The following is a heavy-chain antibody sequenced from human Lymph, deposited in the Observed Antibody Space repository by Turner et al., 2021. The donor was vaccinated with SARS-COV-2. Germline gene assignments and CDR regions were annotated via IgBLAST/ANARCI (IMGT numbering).Heavy chain of an antibody. V-gene: IGHV3-30*03. CDR3: AREGMVTLTTELDY. D-gene: IGHD4-17*01. J-gene: IGHJ4*02. Sequence: QVQLVETGGGVVMHGRSLRLSCAASGFTFSNYGMHWVRQAACKGLEWVALIANYGTNKYYADSVKSRFTISRDNSKNTLYLQMNSLRAENTAVYYCAREGMVTLTTELDYWGQGTLVTVSS. CDR1: GFTFSNYG. CDR2: IANYGTNK.